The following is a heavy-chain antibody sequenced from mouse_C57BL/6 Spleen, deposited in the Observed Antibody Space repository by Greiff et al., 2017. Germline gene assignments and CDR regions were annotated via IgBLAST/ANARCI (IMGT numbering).Heavy chain of an antibody. V-gene: IGHV1-78*01. J-gene: IGHJ2*01. D-gene: IGHD3-2*02. Sequence: QVQLQQSDAELVKPGASVKISCKVSGYTFTDHTIHWMKQRPEQGLEWIGYIYPRDGSTKYNEKFKGKATLTADKSSSTAYMQLNSLTSEDSAVYFCARFEDLDSSGYVEEYFDYGGQGTTLTVSS. CDR3: ARFEDLDSSGYVEEYFDY. CDR1: GYTFTDHT. CDR2: IYPRDGST.